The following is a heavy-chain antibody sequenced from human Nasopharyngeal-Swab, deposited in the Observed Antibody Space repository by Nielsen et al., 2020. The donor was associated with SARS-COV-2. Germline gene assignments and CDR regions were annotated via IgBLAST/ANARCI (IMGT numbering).Heavy chain of an antibody. Sequence: VRQAPGKGPEWVSGISWNSGSIGYADSVKGRFAISRDNAKNSLYLQMNSLRAEDTALYYCAKDMRIAAAFDYWGQGTLVTVSS. V-gene: IGHV3-9*01. CDR2: ISWNSGSI. CDR3: AKDMRIAAAFDY. J-gene: IGHJ4*02. D-gene: IGHD6-13*01.